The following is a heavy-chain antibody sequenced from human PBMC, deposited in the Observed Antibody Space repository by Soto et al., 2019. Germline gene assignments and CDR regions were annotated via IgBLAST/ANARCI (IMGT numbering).Heavy chain of an antibody. J-gene: IGHJ4*02. Sequence: SGPTLVNPTQTLTLTCTFSGFSLTSSGVGVGWIRQPPGKALEWLALIYWNDDKDYSPSLHNRLTITKDSSKNQVVLTLANMDPVDSATYFCVHHPLLPHYWGQGTLVTVSS. CDR1: GFSLTSSGVG. D-gene: IGHD2-21*01. CDR3: VHHPLLPHY. V-gene: IGHV2-5*01. CDR2: IYWNDDK.